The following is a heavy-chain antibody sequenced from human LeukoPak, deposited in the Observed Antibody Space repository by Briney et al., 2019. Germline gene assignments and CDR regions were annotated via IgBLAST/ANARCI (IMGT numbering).Heavy chain of an antibody. D-gene: IGHD4-17*01. CDR1: GFTYDDYG. V-gene: IGHV3-20*04. Sequence: GGSLRLSCVASGFTYDDYGMTWVRQPPGKGLEWVSGINWNGDRTAYAASVKGRFTISRDNAKNSLFVQMNSLRAEDTALYFCARVVTTVTTRTFNFYYYGLDVWGQGTTVTVSS. J-gene: IGHJ6*02. CDR2: INWNGDRT. CDR3: ARVVTTVTTRTFNFYYYGLDV.